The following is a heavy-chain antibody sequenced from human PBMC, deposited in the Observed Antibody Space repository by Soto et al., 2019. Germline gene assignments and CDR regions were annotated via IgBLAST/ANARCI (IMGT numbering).Heavy chain of an antibody. V-gene: IGHV4-39*01. CDR2: IYYSGST. CDR3: ARRGSGSYSLDYYYGMDV. J-gene: IGHJ6*02. D-gene: IGHD1-26*01. CDR1: GGSISSSSYY. Sequence: QLQLQESGPGLVKPSETLSLTCTVSGGSISSSSYYWGWIRHPPGKGLEWIGSIYYSGSTYYNPSLKSRVTISVDTSKNQFSLKLSSVTAADTAVYYCARRGSGSYSLDYYYGMDVWGQGTTVTVSS.